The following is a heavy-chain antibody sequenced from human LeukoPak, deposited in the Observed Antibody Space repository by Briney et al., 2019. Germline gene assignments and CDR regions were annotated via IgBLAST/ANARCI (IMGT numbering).Heavy chain of an antibody. Sequence: ASVKVSCKASGYTFTSYAMHWVRQAPGQRLEWMGWINAGNGNTKYSQKFQGRVTITRDTSASTAYMELSSLRSEDTAVYYCARDTRGYVYYYGMDVWGQGTTVTVSS. CDR3: ARDTRGYVYYYGMDV. CDR1: GYTFTSYA. D-gene: IGHD6-25*01. J-gene: IGHJ6*02. CDR2: INAGNGNT. V-gene: IGHV1-3*01.